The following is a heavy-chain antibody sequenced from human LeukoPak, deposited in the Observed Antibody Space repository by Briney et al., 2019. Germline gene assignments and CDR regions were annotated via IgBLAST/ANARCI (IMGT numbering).Heavy chain of an antibody. CDR2: IYYSGST. CDR3: ARDRYGSGSYFPPHPPWFDP. V-gene: IGHV4-59*01. J-gene: IGHJ5*02. Sequence: SETLSLTCTVSGGSISSYYWSWIRQPPGKGLEWIGYIYYSGSTNYNPSLKSRVTISVDTSKNQFSLKLSSVTAADTAVYYCARDRYGSGSYFPPHPPWFDPWGQGTLVTVSS. D-gene: IGHD3-10*01. CDR1: GGSISSYY.